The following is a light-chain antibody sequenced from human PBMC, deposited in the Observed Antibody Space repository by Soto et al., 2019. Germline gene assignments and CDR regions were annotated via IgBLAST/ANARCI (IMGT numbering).Light chain of an antibody. CDR3: QQYYTTPYT. V-gene: IGKV4-1*01. J-gene: IGKJ2*01. CDR1: QIILYNSNNKNS. Sequence: DIVMTQSPDSLAVSLGAMATITCKSSQIILYNSNNKNSLAWYQQKPGQPPKLLLYWASICQSGVPDRFSGSESGADFTVTIASLQAEDVAVYYCQQYYTTPYTFVQGTKVEIK. CDR2: WAS.